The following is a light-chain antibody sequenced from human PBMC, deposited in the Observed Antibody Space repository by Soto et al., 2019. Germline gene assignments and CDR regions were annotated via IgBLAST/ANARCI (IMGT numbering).Light chain of an antibody. CDR1: QSISTY. CDR2: AAS. J-gene: IGKJ2*01. CDR3: QHSYSILYT. Sequence: DIQMTQSPSSLSASVGDRVTITCRASQSISTYLNWYQQKPGKAPKLLIYAASTLQSGVPSRFSGSGSGTDFTLTISSLQPEDFATYCCQHSYSILYTFGQGTKLEIK. V-gene: IGKV1-39*01.